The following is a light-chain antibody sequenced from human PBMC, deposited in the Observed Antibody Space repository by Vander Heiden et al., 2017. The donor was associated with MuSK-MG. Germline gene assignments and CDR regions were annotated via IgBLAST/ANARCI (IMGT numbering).Light chain of an antibody. CDR3: HHYGSEPLA. Sequence: EIVLTQSPGTLSLSPGERVTLSCRASRRVSSTSLAWYQQKPGQAPRLLIYGGSSRASGVPVRFSGSGSGTDFSLTIDSTEPEDVAVYFCHHYGSEPLAFGGGTKVEFK. CDR2: GGS. J-gene: IGKJ4*01. V-gene: IGKV3-20*01. CDR1: RRVSSTS.